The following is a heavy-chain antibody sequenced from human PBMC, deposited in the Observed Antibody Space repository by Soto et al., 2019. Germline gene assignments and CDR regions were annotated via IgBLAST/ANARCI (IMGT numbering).Heavy chain of an antibody. CDR3: ARRRADCSSTICYFWTDLSSFDL. Sequence: GESLKISCKGSGYSFTSYWIGWVRQMPGKGLEWMGIIYPGDSDTRYSPSFQGQVTISADKSISTAYLQWSSLKASDTAMYYCARRRADCSSTICYFWTDLSSFDLWGQGPRVTVFS. CDR2: IYPGDSDT. J-gene: IGHJ5*02. V-gene: IGHV5-51*01. D-gene: IGHD2-2*01. CDR1: GYSFTSYW.